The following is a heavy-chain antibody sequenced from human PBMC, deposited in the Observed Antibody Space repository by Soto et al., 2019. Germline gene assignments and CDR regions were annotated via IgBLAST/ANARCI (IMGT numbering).Heavy chain of an antibody. CDR2: IIPIIGII. J-gene: IGHJ5*02. CDR3: AGDPDSHYNDSHASSYP. CDR1: GGPFSTYT. V-gene: IGHV1-69*04. D-gene: IGHD4-4*01. Sequence: GGPVKVSCKGSGGPFSTYTITWGRPGPGQGVEWMGRIIPIIGIINYAQKFQGRVTISADKFTGTAYMELTGLRSDDTAVYYCAGDPDSHYNDSHASSYPWGQGTLVTVSS.